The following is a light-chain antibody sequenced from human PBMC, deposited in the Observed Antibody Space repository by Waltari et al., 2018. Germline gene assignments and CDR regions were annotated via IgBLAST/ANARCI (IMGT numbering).Light chain of an antibody. CDR1: SGHSSNV. V-gene: IGLV4-69*01. CDR3: QTGGHGTWV. Sequence: QLVLTQSPSASASLGASVKLTCTLSSGHSSNVIAWLQQQPEKGPRYLMKVNSDGSHNKGDEIPDRFSGSSSGAERYLTISSLQSEDEADYYCQTGGHGTWVFGG. CDR2: VNSDGSH. J-gene: IGLJ3*02.